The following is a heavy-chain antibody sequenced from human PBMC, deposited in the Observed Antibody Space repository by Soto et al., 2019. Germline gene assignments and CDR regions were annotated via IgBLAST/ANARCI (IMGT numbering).Heavy chain of an antibody. CDR3: ARDRYFKTIAAAGTHCFDP. V-gene: IGHV1-18*01. CDR2: ISAYNGNT. D-gene: IGHD6-13*01. CDR1: GYTFTSYG. J-gene: IGHJ5*02. Sequence: ASVKVSCKASGYTFTSYGISWVRQAPGQGLEWMGWISAYNGNTNYAQKLQGRVTMTTDTSTSTAYMELRSLRSDDTAVYYCARDRYFKTIAAAGTHCFDPWGQGTLVPVS.